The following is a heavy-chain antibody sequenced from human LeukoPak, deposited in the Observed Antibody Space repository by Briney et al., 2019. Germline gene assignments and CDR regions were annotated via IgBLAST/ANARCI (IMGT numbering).Heavy chain of an antibody. CDR3: ARKSSGWPGDFNY. V-gene: IGHV5-51*01. J-gene: IGHJ4*02. CDR2: LYPGDSDT. D-gene: IGHD6-25*01. Sequence: GESLKISCKGSGYSFTNYWIGWVRQMPGKGLEWMGILYPGDSDTRYSPSFQGQVTISADKSISAAYLQWSSLKASDTAMYYCARKSSGWPGDFNYWGQGTLVTVSS. CDR1: GYSFTNYW.